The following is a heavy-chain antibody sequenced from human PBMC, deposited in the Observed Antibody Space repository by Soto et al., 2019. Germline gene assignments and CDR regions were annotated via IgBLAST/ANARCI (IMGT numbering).Heavy chain of an antibody. CDR3: ASKTGYERLIAGWFDP. CDR2: IIPIFGTA. J-gene: IGHJ5*02. CDR1: GGTFSSYA. Sequence: QVQLVQSGAEVKKPGSSVKVSCKASGGTFSSYAISWVRQAPGHGLEWMGGIIPIFGTANYAQKFQGRVTITADKSTSTAYMELSSLRSEDTAVYYCASKTGYERLIAGWFDPWGQGTLVTVSS. D-gene: IGHD5-12*01. V-gene: IGHV1-69*06.